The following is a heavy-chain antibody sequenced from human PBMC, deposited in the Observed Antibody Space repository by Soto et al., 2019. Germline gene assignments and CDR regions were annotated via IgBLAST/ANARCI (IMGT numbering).Heavy chain of an antibody. D-gene: IGHD2-2*01. V-gene: IGHV3-23*01. J-gene: IGHJ4*02. CDR3: AKDRSSNSCYAFAY. CDR1: GFTFSSYA. CDR2: INSRGGST. Sequence: EVQLLESGGGLVQPGGSLRLSCAASGFTFSSYAMSWVRQAPGKGLEWVSAINSRGGSTYYADSVKGRFTISRDSYKNTLYLQMNSLRAEDTAVYYCAKDRSSNSCYAFAYWGQGTLVTVSS.